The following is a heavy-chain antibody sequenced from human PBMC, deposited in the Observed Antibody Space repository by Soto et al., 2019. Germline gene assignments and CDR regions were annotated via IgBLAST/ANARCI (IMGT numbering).Heavy chain of an antibody. D-gene: IGHD3-3*01. CDR1: GFTFSSYA. CDR3: AKDKADFWSGYTVFST. V-gene: IGHV3-23*01. Sequence: PGGSLRLSCAASGFTFSSYAMSWVRQAPGKGLEWVSAISGSGGSTYYADSVKGRFTISRDNSKNTLYLQMNSLRAEDTAVYYCAKDKADFWSGYTVFSTWGQGTLVTLSS. J-gene: IGHJ5*02. CDR2: ISGSGGST.